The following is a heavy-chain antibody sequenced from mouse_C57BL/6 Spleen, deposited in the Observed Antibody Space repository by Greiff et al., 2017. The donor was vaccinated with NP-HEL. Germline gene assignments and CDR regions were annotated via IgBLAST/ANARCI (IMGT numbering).Heavy chain of an antibody. D-gene: IGHD2-4*01. CDR3: AKKREYYDYDDAMDY. CDR2: IWRGGST. V-gene: IGHV2-5*01. Sequence: QVHVKQSGPGLVQPSQSLSITCTVSGFSLTSYGVHWVRQSPGKGLEWLGVIWRGGSTDYNAAFMSRLSITKDNSKSQVFLKMNSLQADDTAIYYCAKKREYYDYDDAMDYWGQGTSVTVSS. J-gene: IGHJ4*01. CDR1: GFSLTSYG.